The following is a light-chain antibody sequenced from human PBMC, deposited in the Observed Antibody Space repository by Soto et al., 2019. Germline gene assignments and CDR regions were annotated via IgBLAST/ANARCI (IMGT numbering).Light chain of an antibody. CDR1: QSVSSN. CDR3: QQYNNWPPFT. CDR2: GAS. Sequence: EIVMTQSPATLSVSPGERATLSCRASQSVSSNLAWYQQKPGQAPRLLIYGASTRATGIPARFSGSGSGTEFTLTISRLQSEDFAVYYCQQYNNWPPFTFGPGTKEDLK. V-gene: IGKV3-15*01. J-gene: IGKJ3*01.